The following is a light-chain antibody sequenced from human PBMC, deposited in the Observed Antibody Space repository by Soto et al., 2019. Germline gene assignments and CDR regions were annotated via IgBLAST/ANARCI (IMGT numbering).Light chain of an antibody. V-gene: IGLV1-47*03. Sequence: QSVLTQPPSASETPGQRVTISCSGSSSNIGSNHVYWYQHLPGTAPKLLIYRNYLRPSGVPDRFSASKSATSASLAISGLWCDDEADYYCGAWDDSLSGLVFGGGTKLTVL. J-gene: IGLJ3*02. CDR1: SSNIGSNH. CDR3: GAWDDSLSGLV. CDR2: RNY.